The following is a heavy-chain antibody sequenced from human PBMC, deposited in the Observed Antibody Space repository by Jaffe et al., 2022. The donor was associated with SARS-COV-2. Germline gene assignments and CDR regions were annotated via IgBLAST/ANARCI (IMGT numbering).Heavy chain of an antibody. CDR2: ISAVLSHDRTYE. Sequence: QVQLVESGGGVVQPGRSVRLSCAASGFTLSAAAMHWVRQAPGKGLEWVAVISAVLSHDRTYEYYADSVKGRFTLSRDNSRGTLYLQMSDLRDEDTAVYYCARDRRVGIYEVFDIWGQGTMVTVSS. CDR3: ARDRRVGIYEVFDI. CDR1: GFTLSAAA. J-gene: IGHJ3*02. V-gene: IGHV3-30*04. D-gene: IGHD1-26*01.